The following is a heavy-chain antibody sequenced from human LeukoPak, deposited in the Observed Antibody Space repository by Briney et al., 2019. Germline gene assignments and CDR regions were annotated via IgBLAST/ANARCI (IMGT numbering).Heavy chain of an antibody. CDR2: ISYDGSKK. CDR3: ARDSLPIAVAGIFDY. J-gene: IGHJ4*02. CDR1: GFTLSAYG. V-gene: IGHV3-30*03. D-gene: IGHD6-19*01. Sequence: PGGSLRLSCADSGFTLSAYGMHWVRQAPGKGLEWVALISYDGSKKYYADSVKGRFTISRDNSKNTLYLQMNSLIAEDTAVYYCARDSLPIAVAGIFDYWGQGTLVTVSS.